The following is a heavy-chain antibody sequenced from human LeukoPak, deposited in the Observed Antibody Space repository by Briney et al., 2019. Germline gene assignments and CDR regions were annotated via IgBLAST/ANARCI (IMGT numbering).Heavy chain of an antibody. CDR3: ARDRGYSSSWYDPSYFDY. CDR2: IIHIFGTA. V-gene: IGHV1-69*06. Sequence: VKVPCKASGCSFSSYAISWLRQAPGQGLEWMGRIIHIFGTANYAQKFQGRVTITADKSTSTAYMELSSLRSEDTAVYYCARDRGYSSSWYDPSYFDYWGQGTLVTVSS. CDR1: GCSFSSYA. J-gene: IGHJ4*02. D-gene: IGHD6-13*01.